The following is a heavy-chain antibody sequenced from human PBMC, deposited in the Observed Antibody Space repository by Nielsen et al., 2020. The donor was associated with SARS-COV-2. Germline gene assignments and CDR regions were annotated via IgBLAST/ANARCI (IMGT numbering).Heavy chain of an antibody. Sequence: GESLKISCAASGFTFSSYSMNWVRQAPGKGLEWVSSISSSSSYIYYADSVKGRFTISRDNAKNSLYLQMNSLRAEDTAVYYCARDPVVTAIEYFDLWGRGTLVTVSS. D-gene: IGHD2-21*02. CDR1: GFTFSSYS. CDR3: ARDPVVTAIEYFDL. J-gene: IGHJ2*01. V-gene: IGHV3-21*01. CDR2: ISSSSSYI.